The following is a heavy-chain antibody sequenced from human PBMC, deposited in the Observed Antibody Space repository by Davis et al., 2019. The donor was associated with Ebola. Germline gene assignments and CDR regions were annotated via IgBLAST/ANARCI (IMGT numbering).Heavy chain of an antibody. CDR3: AKSGLSFGVVKYHYGMDV. D-gene: IGHD3-3*01. Sequence: GESLKISCTDSVITFSSYAMTWVRQAPGKGLEWVSAISGSGGSTYYADSVKGRFTISRDNSKKTLYLQMNSLRAEDTAVCYCAKSGLSFGVVKYHYGMDVWGKGTTVTVSS. CDR2: ISGSGGST. CDR1: VITFSSYA. J-gene: IGHJ6*04. V-gene: IGHV3-23*01.